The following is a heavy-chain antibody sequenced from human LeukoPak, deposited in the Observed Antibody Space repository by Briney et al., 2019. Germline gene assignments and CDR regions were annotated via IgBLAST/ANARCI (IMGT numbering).Heavy chain of an antibody. Sequence: SETLSLTCTVSGYSISSGYYWGWIRQPPGKRLEWIGSIYHSGSTYYNPSLKSRVTISVDTSKNQFSLKLSSVTAADTAVYYCASPDIVVVPAAMGLGVVTDDAFDIWGQGTMVTVSS. CDR1: GYSISSGYY. CDR2: IYHSGST. D-gene: IGHD2-2*01. J-gene: IGHJ3*02. CDR3: ASPDIVVVPAAMGLGVVTDDAFDI. V-gene: IGHV4-38-2*02.